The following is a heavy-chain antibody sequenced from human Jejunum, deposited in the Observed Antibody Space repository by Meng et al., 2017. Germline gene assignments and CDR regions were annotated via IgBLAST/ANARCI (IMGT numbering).Heavy chain of an antibody. D-gene: IGHD2-8*01. CDR3: ATNTYDSTNYWAY. Sequence: VELVQSGDEVKKPGASVKVSCEDSGQTFSDYYIHWVRRAPGQGLEWMGRINPNSGGTDPAQSFQGRVTMTRGTSLGTAFMELSSLRSDDTAMYYCATNTYDSTNYWAYWGQGTLVTVSS. CDR1: GQTFSDYY. CDR2: INPNSGGT. J-gene: IGHJ1*01. V-gene: IGHV1-2*06.